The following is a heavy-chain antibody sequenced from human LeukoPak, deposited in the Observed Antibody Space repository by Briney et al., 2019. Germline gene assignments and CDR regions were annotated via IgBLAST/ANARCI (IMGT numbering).Heavy chain of an antibody. Sequence: SETLSLTCTVSGGSISSYYWSWIRQPAGKGLEWIGRIYTSGSTNYNPSLKSRVTMSVDTSKNQFSLKLSSVPAADTAVYYCARVSPHIVVVVAATRGDYFDYWGQGTLVTVSS. D-gene: IGHD2-15*01. CDR1: GGSISSYY. J-gene: IGHJ4*02. V-gene: IGHV4-4*07. CDR2: IYTSGST. CDR3: ARVSPHIVVVVAATRGDYFDY.